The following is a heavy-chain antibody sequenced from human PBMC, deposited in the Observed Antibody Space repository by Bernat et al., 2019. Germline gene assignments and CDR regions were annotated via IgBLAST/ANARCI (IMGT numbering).Heavy chain of an antibody. CDR2: IWYDGSNK. D-gene: IGHD5-18*01. Sequence: QVQLVESGGGVVQPGRSLRLSCVASGFTFSSYGMHWVRQAPGKGLEWEAGIWYDGSNKYYADSVKGRFTISRDNSKNTLYLQMNSLRAEDTAVYYCARESSDVDTAMAPLLDSMGFDPWGQGTLVTVSS. CDR1: GFTFSSYG. V-gene: IGHV3-33*01. J-gene: IGHJ5*02. CDR3: ARESSDVDTAMAPLLDSMGFDP.